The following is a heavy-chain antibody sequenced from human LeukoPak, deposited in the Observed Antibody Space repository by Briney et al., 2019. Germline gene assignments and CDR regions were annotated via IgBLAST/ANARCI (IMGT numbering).Heavy chain of an antibody. V-gene: IGHV1-2*02. D-gene: IGHD3-10*01. CDR2: INPNSGGT. Sequence: ASVKVSCKASGYTFTVYYMHWVRQAPGQGLEWMGWINPNSGGTNYAQKFQGRVTMTRDTSISTAYMELSRLRSDDTAVYYCARGGLMVRGVMGWFDPWGQGTLVTVSS. CDR1: GYTFTVYY. CDR3: ARGGLMVRGVMGWFDP. J-gene: IGHJ5*02.